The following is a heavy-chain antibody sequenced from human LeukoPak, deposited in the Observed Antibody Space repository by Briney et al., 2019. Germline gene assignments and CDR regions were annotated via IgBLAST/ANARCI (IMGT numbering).Heavy chain of an antibody. CDR3: ARENRYCSGGSCYSVASDDAFEN. CDR2: ISAYNGNT. V-gene: IGHV1-18*01. J-gene: IGHJ3*02. D-gene: IGHD2-15*01. CDR1: GHTFTNYG. Sequence: GASVKVSCKASGHTFTNYGITWVRQAPGQGLEWMGWISAYNGNTNYAQKFQGRVTMTTDTSTNTVYMELRSLRSDDTAVYYCARENRYCSGGSCYSVASDDAFENWGQGTMVTGSS.